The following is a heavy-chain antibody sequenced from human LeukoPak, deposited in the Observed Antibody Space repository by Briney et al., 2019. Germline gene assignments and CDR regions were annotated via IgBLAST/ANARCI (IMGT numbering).Heavy chain of an antibody. Sequence: SETLSLTCTVSGGSISSYYWSWIRQPPGKGLEWIGYIYYSGSTSYNPSLKSRVTISVDTSKNQFSLKLSSVTAADTAVYYCARHPDVYSGSYRIDYWGQGTLVTVSS. CDR3: ARHPDVYSGSYRIDY. J-gene: IGHJ4*02. CDR2: IYYSGST. CDR1: GGSISSYY. V-gene: IGHV4-59*08. D-gene: IGHD1-26*01.